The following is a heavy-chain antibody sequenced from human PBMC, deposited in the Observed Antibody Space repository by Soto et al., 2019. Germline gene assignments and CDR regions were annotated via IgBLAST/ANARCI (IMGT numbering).Heavy chain of an antibody. CDR3: ARLSVLVLTASYSLGS. Sequence: QVTLKEPGPVLLKPTETLTLTCVVADFSLTNPRMGVSWIRQPPGKALEWLAHILSNDVKSYSTSLSNRLTVSKDTSNRRVALTLTDVDPEDTAAYYCARLSVLVLTASYSLGSWGQGTLVTVCS. V-gene: IGHV2-26*01. CDR2: ILSNDVK. D-gene: IGHD2-21*02. CDR1: DFSLTNPRMG. J-gene: IGHJ5*02.